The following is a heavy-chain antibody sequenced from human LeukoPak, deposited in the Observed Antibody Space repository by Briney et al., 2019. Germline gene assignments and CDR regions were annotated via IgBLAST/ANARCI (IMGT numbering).Heavy chain of an antibody. D-gene: IGHD3-10*01. CDR2: INHSGST. V-gene: IGHV4-34*01. Sequence: LSCVASGFTFSNYWMSWIRPPPGKGLEWIGEINHSGSTNYNPSLKSRVTISVDTSKNQFSLKLSSVTAADTAVYYCAREYRRFGEVLIDYWGQGTLVTVSS. CDR3: AREYRRFGEVLIDY. CDR1: GFTFSNYW. J-gene: IGHJ4*02.